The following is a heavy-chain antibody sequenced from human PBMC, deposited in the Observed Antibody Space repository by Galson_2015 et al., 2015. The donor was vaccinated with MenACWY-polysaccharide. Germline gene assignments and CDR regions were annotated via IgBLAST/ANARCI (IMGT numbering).Heavy chain of an antibody. CDR2: ISPGSETA. CDR3: VKGGWADN. D-gene: IGHD1-26*01. Sequence: SLRLSCAASGFNFSILVMTWVRQGPGKGLEWVSAISPGSETAYYSDSVKGRFTISRDSSKDTLHLQMDSLRAEDTAVYYCVKGGWADNWGQGTLVTVSS. CDR1: GFNFSILV. J-gene: IGHJ4*02. V-gene: IGHV3-23*01.